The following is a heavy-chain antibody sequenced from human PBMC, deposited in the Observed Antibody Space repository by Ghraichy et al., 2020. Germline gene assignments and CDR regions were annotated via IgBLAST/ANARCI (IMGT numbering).Heavy chain of an antibody. CDR2: LYGGRI. CDR1: GGSISSYY. D-gene: IGHD4-17*01. V-gene: IGHV4-4*07. CDR3: ARDYGQSQEDAFDI. J-gene: IGHJ3*02. Sequence: SETLSLTCTVSGGSISSYYWSWIRQPAGKGLEWIGRLYGGRINYNPSLKSRVIMSVDTAKNQFSLKVSSLTAADTAVYYCARDYGQSQEDAFDIWGQGTEVTVSS.